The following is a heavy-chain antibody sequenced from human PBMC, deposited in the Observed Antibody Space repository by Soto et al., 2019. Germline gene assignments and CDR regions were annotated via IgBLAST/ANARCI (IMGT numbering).Heavy chain of an antibody. J-gene: IGHJ4*02. CDR3: ASLSGADLDY. CDR1: GYTFTSYY. CDR2: INPSGGST. Sequence: ASVKVSCKASGYTFTSYYMHWVRQAPGQGLEWMGIINPSGGSTSYAQKFQGRVTMSRDTSTNTLYMEMSSLRSEDTAVYYCASLSGADLDYWGPGTLVTVS. V-gene: IGHV1-46*03.